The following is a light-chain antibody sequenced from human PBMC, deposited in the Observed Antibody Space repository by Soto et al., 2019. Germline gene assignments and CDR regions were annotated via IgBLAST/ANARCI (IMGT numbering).Light chain of an antibody. CDR1: QDVLNNY. V-gene: IGKV3D-20*02. CDR2: GIS. CDR3: QQRSNWPLT. J-gene: IGKJ4*01. Sequence: DIVLTQSPGTLSLSPGERATLSCRASQDVLNNYLAWFQQKPGQAPRLLISGISTRATGIPDRFSGSGSGTHFTLTISRLEPEDFAIYYCQQRSNWPLTFGAGTKVEIK.